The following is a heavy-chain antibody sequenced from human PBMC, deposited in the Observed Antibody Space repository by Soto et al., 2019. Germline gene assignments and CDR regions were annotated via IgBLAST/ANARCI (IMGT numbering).Heavy chain of an antibody. J-gene: IGHJ6*02. CDR3: ARDGAAAGYYYYGMDV. CDR1: GGTFSSYA. CDR2: IIPIFGTA. V-gene: IGHV1-69*06. Sequence: SVKVSCKASGGTFSSYAISWVRQAPGQGLEWMGGIIPIFGTANYAQKFQGRVTITADKSTSTAYMELSSLRSEDTAVYYCARDGAAAGYYYYGMDVWGQGTTVTV. D-gene: IGHD6-13*01.